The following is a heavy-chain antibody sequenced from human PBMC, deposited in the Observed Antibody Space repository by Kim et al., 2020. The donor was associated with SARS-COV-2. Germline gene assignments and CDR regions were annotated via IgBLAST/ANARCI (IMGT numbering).Heavy chain of an antibody. Sequence: GGSLRLSCAASGFTFSSYAMHWVRQAPGKGLEWVAVISYDGSNKYYADSVKGRFTISRDNSKNTLYLQMNSLRAEDTAVYYCARDPLWGAVADPLPNGYWGQGTLVSVSS. D-gene: IGHD6-19*01. V-gene: IGHV3-30-3*01. J-gene: IGHJ4*02. CDR2: ISYDGSNK. CDR3: ARDPLWGAVADPLPNGY. CDR1: GFTFSSYA.